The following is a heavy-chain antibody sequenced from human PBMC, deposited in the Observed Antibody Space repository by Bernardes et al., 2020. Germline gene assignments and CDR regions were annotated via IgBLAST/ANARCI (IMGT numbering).Heavy chain of an antibody. CDR2: ISGSGGST. J-gene: IGHJ4*02. CDR3: AKDGGDFWSGYYSDY. Sequence: GGSLRLSCAASGFTFSSYAMSWVRQAPGKGLEWVSAISGSGGSTYYADSVKGRFTISRDNSKNTLYLQMNSLRAEDTAVYYCAKDGGDFWSGYYSDYWGQGTLVTGSS. D-gene: IGHD3-3*01. CDR1: GFTFSSYA. V-gene: IGHV3-23*01.